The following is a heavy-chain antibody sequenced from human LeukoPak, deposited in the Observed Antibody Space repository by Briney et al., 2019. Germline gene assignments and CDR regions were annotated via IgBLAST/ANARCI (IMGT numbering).Heavy chain of an antibody. CDR2: ITGSGVST. Sequence: GGSLRLSCAASGFTFGSYAMSWVRQAPGKGLGWVSAITGSGVSTHYADSVKGRFTISRDNSKDSLYLQMSSLRAEDTAVYYCAKDSGYTYGLSPYYFDCWGQGTLVTVSA. J-gene: IGHJ4*02. V-gene: IGHV3-23*01. CDR3: AKDSGYTYGLSPYYFDC. CDR1: GFTFGSYA. D-gene: IGHD5-18*01.